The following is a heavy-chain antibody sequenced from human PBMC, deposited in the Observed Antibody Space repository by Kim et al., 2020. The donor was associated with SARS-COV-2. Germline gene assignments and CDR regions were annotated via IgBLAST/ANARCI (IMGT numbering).Heavy chain of an antibody. D-gene: IGHD4-17*01. V-gene: IGHV3-74*01. CDR3: ARLPRTTYGDYSHDYYYYYGMDV. CDR2: INSDGSST. Sequence: GGSLRLSCAASGFTFSSYWMHWVRQAPGKGLVWVSRINSDGSSTSYADSVKGRFTISRDNAKNTLYLQMNSLRAEDTAVYYCARLPRTTYGDYSHDYYYYYGMDVWGQGTTVTVSS. CDR1: GFTFSSYW. J-gene: IGHJ6*02.